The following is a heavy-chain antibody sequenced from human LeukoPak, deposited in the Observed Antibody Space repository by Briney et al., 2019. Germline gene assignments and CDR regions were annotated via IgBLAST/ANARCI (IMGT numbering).Heavy chain of an antibody. V-gene: IGHV3-33*06. CDR3: AKDREDYVWGSYRWGGYLFDY. Sequence: GGSLRLSCAASGFTFSSYGMHWVRQAPGKGLEWVAVIWYDGSNKYYADSVKGRFTTSRDNSKNTLYLQMNSLRAEDTAVYYCAKDREDYVWGSYRWGGYLFDYWGQGTLVTVSS. CDR1: GFTFSSYG. CDR2: IWYDGSNK. D-gene: IGHD3-16*02. J-gene: IGHJ4*02.